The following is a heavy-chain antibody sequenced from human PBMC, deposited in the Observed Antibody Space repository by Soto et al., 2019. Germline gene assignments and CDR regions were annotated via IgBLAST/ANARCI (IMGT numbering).Heavy chain of an antibody. Sequence: QVQLVESGGGLVKPGGSLRLSCAASGFTFSDYYMSWIRQAPGKGLEWVSYISSSGSTIYYADSVKGRFIISRDNAKNSLYLQMNSLRAEDTAVYYCARLIRSGPDYYYYYYMDVWGKGTTVTVSS. CDR3: ARLIRSGPDYYYYYYMDV. V-gene: IGHV3-11*01. CDR1: GFTFSDYY. J-gene: IGHJ6*03. D-gene: IGHD1-26*01. CDR2: ISSSGSTI.